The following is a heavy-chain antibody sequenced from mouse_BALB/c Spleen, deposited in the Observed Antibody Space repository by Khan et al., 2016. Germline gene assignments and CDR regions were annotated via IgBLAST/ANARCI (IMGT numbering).Heavy chain of an antibody. Sequence: EVKLLESGGGLVQPGGSLKLSCAASGFDFSRYWMSWVRQAPGKGLEWIAEINRASSTINYTQSLKDRFIISRDNAKNTLYLQMSKVRSEDTALYYCASTFWYFDVWGAGTTVTVSS. CDR2: INRASSTI. CDR1: GFDFSRYW. CDR3: ASTFWYFDV. J-gene: IGHJ1*01. V-gene: IGHV4-1*02.